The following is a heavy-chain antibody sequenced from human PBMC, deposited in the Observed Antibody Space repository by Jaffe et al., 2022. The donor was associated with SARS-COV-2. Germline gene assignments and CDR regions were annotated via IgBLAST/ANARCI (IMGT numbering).Heavy chain of an antibody. CDR2: LNPSGGVT. CDR3: ARRANVYYWGIDY. V-gene: IGHV1-46*04. CDR1: GYTFTSYY. D-gene: IGHD3-22*01. J-gene: IGHJ4*02. Sequence: QVQLVQSGAEVKKPGASVKISCMASGYTFTSYYMHWVRQAPGQGLEWIGVLNPSGGVTSYAQKLQGRVTMTGDTSTSTVYMELTSLRSEDTAMYYCARRANVYYWGIDYWGQGTLVTVSS.